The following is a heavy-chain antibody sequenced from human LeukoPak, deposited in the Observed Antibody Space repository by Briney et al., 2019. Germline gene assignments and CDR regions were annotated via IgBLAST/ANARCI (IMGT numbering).Heavy chain of an antibody. J-gene: IGHJ4*02. CDR1: GGSISSSSYY. CDR3: ARDPWGVGEDY. V-gene: IGHV4-39*02. Sequence: KSSETLSLTCTVSGGSISSSSYYWGWIRQPPGKGLEWIGSIYYSGSTYYNPSLKSRVTISVDTSKNQFSLKLSSVTAADTAVYYCARDPWGVGEDYWGQGTLVTVSS. D-gene: IGHD1-26*01. CDR2: IYYSGST.